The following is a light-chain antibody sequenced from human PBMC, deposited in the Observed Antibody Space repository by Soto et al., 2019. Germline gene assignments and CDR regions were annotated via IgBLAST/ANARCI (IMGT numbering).Light chain of an antibody. CDR1: HSVSSSY. CDR3: QHYGSSPPSWT. V-gene: IGKV3-20*01. Sequence: EIVLTQSPGTLSLSPAERATLSCRASHSVSSSYLAWYQQKPGQAPRLLIYGTSSRATGIPDRFSGSGSGTDFTLTITRLEPEHFAVYYCQHYGSSPPSWTFGQGTKVEIK. J-gene: IGKJ1*01. CDR2: GTS.